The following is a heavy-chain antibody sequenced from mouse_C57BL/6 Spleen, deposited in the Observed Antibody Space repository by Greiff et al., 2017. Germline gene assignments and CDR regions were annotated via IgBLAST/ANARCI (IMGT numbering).Heavy chain of an antibody. D-gene: IGHD2-4*01. Sequence: EVKLQESGPGLVKPSQSLSLTCSVTGYSITSGYYWNWIRQFPGNKLEWMGYISYDGSNNYNPSLKNRISITRDTSKNQFFLKLNSLTTEDTATYYCARGKDYDGYWGQGTTLTVSS. CDR2: ISYDGSN. V-gene: IGHV3-6*01. CDR3: ARGKDYDGY. CDR1: GYSITSGYY. J-gene: IGHJ2*01.